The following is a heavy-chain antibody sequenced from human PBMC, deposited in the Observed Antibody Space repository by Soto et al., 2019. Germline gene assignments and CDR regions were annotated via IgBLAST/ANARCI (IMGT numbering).Heavy chain of an antibody. D-gene: IGHD3-22*01. J-gene: IGHJ4*02. CDR1: GYTLTRYS. CDR2: INAGNGNT. V-gene: IGHV1-3*05. Sequence: QVQLVQSGAEEMKPGASVKVSCKASGYTLTRYSIHWVRQAPGQRLEWMGWINAGNGNTKFLQKFQGRVTITRDTSASTAYMELRGLRSEDTAVYYCAILGTYYFDNSDNYFDFWGQGTLVTVSS. CDR3: AILGTYYFDNSDNYFDF.